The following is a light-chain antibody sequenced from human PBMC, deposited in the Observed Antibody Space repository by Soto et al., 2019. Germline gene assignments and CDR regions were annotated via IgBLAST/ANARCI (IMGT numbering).Light chain of an antibody. Sequence: DIQLTQTPSTFSASVGDDVAITCRAIQTISRCLACYQQKPGKAPMLLIYTASYLESGVPSRFSGSGFGTDFTLTISSLQPDDFGTYYCQQYSNLWTFGQGTKVDTK. V-gene: IGKV1-5*03. J-gene: IGKJ1*01. CDR1: QTISRC. CDR3: QQYSNLWT. CDR2: TAS.